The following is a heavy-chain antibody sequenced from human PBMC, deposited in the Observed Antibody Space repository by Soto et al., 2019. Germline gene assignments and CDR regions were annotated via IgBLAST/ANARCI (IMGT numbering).Heavy chain of an antibody. CDR1: GFTFPKYP. D-gene: IGHD5-12*01. Sequence: PGGSLRLSCAASGFTFPKYPLSWVRRAPGKGLEWVSDLSGSGANSHYADSVKGRFTISRDNSKNTLFLQMNSLRAADTAVYFCARVKATLYRHYYFDYWGQGTPVTVS. V-gene: IGHV3-23*01. J-gene: IGHJ4*02. CDR3: ARVKATLYRHYYFDY. CDR2: LSGSGANS.